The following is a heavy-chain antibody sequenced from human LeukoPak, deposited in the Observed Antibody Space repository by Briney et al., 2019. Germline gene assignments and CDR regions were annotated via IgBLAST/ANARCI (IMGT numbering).Heavy chain of an antibody. D-gene: IGHD4-17*01. CDR3: ASGYGDYVSFDY. CDR1: GYTFTSYD. V-gene: IGHV1-8*01. CDR2: MNPNSGNT. J-gene: IGHJ4*02. Sequence: ASVKVSCKASGYTFTSYDINWVRQATGQGLEWMGWMNPNSGNTGYAQKFQGRVTMTRNTSISTAYMELSSLRSEDTAVYYCASGYGDYVSFDYWGQGTLVTVSS.